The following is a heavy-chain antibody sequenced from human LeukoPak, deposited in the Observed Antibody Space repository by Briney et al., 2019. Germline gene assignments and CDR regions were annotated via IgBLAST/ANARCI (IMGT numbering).Heavy chain of an antibody. D-gene: IGHD2-2*01. V-gene: IGHV4-59*08. Sequence: LANLPPTSTASGGFTNYFFRGLVRAPPREGQGGIGYIYYSGSTNYNPSLKSRVTISVDTSKNQFSLKLSSVTAADTAVYYCYICSSTSCYRYWGQGTLVTVSS. CDR3: YICSSTSCYRY. J-gene: IGHJ4*02. CDR1: GGFTNYFF. CDR2: IYYSGST.